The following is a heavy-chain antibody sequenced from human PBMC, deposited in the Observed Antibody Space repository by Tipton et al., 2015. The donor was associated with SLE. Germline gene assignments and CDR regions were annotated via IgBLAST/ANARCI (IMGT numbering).Heavy chain of an antibody. CDR1: GGSFSGYY. V-gene: IGHV4-34*01. D-gene: IGHD2-2*01. CDR2: INHSGST. J-gene: IGHJ6*03. CDR3: ARAIVVVPGHYYMDV. Sequence: TLSLTCAVYGGSFSGYYWSWIRQPPGKGLEWIGEINHSGSTNYNPSLKSRVTTSVDTSKNQFSLKLTSVTAADTAVYYCARAIVVVPGHYYMDVWGKGTTVTISS.